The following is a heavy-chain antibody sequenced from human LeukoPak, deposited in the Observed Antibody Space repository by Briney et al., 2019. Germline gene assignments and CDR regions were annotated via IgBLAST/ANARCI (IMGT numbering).Heavy chain of an antibody. CDR2: IFYSGDT. Sequence: PSETLSLTCSVSGGSISDSYWSWIRQPPGKGLEWIGYIFYSGDTNYNPSLKSRVTMSLDTSKNQFSLRLSSVTAADTAVYYCARHHFSPPFDYWGLGTLVTVSS. CDR1: GGSISDSY. J-gene: IGHJ4*02. D-gene: IGHD2/OR15-2a*01. V-gene: IGHV4-59*08. CDR3: ARHHFSPPFDY.